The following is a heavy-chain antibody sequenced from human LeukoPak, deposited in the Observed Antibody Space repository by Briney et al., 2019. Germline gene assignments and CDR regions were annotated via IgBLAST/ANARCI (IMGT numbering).Heavy chain of an antibody. CDR3: ARASSGWYGAGAFDM. V-gene: IGHV1-8*01. Sequence: ASVKVSCKASGYIFTSYYIHWVRQATGQGLEWMGWMNPYSGETTYAQKFQGRVSMTRNTSTSTAYMELRSLRSEDTAVYFCARASSGWYGAGAFDMWGQGTMVTVSS. D-gene: IGHD6-19*01. CDR1: GYIFTSYY. J-gene: IGHJ3*02. CDR2: MNPYSGET.